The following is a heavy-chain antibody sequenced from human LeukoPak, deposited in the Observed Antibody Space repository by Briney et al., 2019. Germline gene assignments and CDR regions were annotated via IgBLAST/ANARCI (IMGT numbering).Heavy chain of an antibody. CDR3: ARRDGYNYGAFDI. D-gene: IGHD5-24*01. CDR1: GGSFSGYY. J-gene: IGHJ3*02. Sequence: SETLSLTCAVYGGSFSGYYWSWIRQPPGKGLEWIGEINHSGSTNYNPSLKSRVTISVDTSKNQFSLKLSSVTAADTAVYYCARRDGYNYGAFDIWGQGTMVTVSS. V-gene: IGHV4-34*01. CDR2: INHSGST.